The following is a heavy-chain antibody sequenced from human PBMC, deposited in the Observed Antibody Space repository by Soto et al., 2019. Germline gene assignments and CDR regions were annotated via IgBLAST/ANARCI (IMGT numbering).Heavy chain of an antibody. CDR3: TRGSAARRGFGFEY. CDR1: GFTFHDYA. J-gene: IGHJ4*02. D-gene: IGHD6-6*01. CDR2: ISWSGADI. Sequence: EVQLVESGGGLVQPGRSLRLSCAASGFTFHDYAMHWVRQGPGKGLEWVSSISWSGADIGYAGSVKGRFTISRDNAKNTLYLQLNSLRPEDTAIYYCTRGSAARRGFGFEYWGQGTLVTVSS. V-gene: IGHV3-9*01.